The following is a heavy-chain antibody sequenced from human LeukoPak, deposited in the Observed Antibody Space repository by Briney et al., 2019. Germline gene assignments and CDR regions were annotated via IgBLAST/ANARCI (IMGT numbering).Heavy chain of an antibody. CDR3: ARGRPLGANFWVY. D-gene: IGHD3-16*01. V-gene: IGHV3-21*01. CDR2: ISSSGSYI. Sequence: GGSLRLSCAASRFTFSSYSMNWVRQAPGKGLEWVSSISSSGSYIYYADSVKGRFTISRDNAKNSLYLQMNSLRAEDTAVYYCARGRPLGANFWVYWGQGTLVTVSS. J-gene: IGHJ4*02. CDR1: RFTFSSYS.